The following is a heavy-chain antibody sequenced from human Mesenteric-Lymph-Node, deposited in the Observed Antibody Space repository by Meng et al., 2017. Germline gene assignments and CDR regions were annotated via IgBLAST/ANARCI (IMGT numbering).Heavy chain of an antibody. V-gene: IGHV3-74*03. J-gene: IGHJ4*02. D-gene: IGHD2-21*02. Sequence: GGSLRLSCEGSGFSFFGYWMHWVRQVPGKGLVWVSRINGDGSITTYADSVKGRFTISRDNSKNTLYLQMNSLRAEDTAVYYCARGYCAGDCYSYFLHWGQGTLVTVSS. CDR1: GFSFFGYW. CDR2: INGDGSIT. CDR3: ARGYCAGDCYSYFLH.